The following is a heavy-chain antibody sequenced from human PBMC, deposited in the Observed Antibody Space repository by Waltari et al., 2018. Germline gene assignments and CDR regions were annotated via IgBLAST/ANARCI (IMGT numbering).Heavy chain of an antibody. CDR2: IIPIFRTA. CDR1: GGTFSSHA. J-gene: IGHJ6*03. V-gene: IGHV1-69*12. CDR3: ARDLRRDDYGGKSVYYSYMDV. D-gene: IGHD4-17*01. Sequence: QVQLVQSGAEVKKPGSSVKVPCKASGGTFSSHAISWVRQAPEQGLAWMGGIIPIFRTATYAQKFQGRVTITAYESPSTAYMELSSLRSEDTAVYYCARDLRRDDYGGKSVYYSYMDVWGNRTTVTVSS.